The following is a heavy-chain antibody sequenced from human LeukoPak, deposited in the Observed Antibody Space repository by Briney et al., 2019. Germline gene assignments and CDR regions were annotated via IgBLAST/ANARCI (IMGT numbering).Heavy chain of an antibody. D-gene: IGHD3-9*01. V-gene: IGHV1-69*06. Sequence: ASVKVSCKASGGTFSSYAISWVRQAPGQGLEWMGGIIPIFGTANYAQKFQGRVTITAAKSTSTAYMELSSLRSEDTAVYYCARGADILTGYLTVDYWGQGTLVTVSS. CDR3: ARGADILTGYLTVDY. CDR2: IIPIFGTA. CDR1: GGTFSSYA. J-gene: IGHJ4*02.